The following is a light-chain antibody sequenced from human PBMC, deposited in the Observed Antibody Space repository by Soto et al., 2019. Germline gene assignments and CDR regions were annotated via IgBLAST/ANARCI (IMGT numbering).Light chain of an antibody. CDR2: GAS. V-gene: IGKV3-15*01. CDR1: QSVSRS. Sequence: EIVMTQSPATLSVSPGERVTLSCRASQSVSRSLAWYQQKPGQAPRLLIYGASTRATGIPARLSGSGSGTEFALTISSLQSEDFAVYYCQQYNNWPPFTFGPGTKVDIQ. J-gene: IGKJ3*01. CDR3: QQYNNWPPFT.